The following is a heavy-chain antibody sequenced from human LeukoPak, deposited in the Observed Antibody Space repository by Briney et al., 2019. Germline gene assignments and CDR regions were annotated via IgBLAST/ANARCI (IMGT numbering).Heavy chain of an antibody. CDR2: ISAGGGST. CDR3: AKDPRYCSGGSCYIYFYYYMDV. Sequence: GGSLRLSCAASGFTFSSYAMIWVRQAPGKGLEWVSVISAGGGSTDFADSVRGRFTISRDNFKRTLFLQMNSLRAEDTAVYYCAKDPRYCSGGSCYIYFYYYMDVWGKGTTVTVSS. V-gene: IGHV3-23*01. CDR1: GFTFSSYA. D-gene: IGHD2-15*01. J-gene: IGHJ6*03.